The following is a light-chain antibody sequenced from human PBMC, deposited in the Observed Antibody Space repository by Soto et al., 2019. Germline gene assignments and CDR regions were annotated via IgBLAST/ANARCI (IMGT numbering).Light chain of an antibody. CDR2: DVS. J-gene: IGLJ2*01. CDR3: SSFAPSSTVL. CDR1: SIDIGAYNY. Sequence: QSALTQPASVSGSPGQSITISCTGTSIDIGAYNYVSWYQQHPGKAPKLIIYDVSYWPSGVSNRFSGSKSGYTASLTISGLQAEDEADYYCSSFAPSSTVLFGGGTQLTVL. V-gene: IGLV2-14*01.